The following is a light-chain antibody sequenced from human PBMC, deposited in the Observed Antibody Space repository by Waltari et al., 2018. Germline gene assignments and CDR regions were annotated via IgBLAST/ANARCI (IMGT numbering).Light chain of an antibody. CDR1: SSDDGGQPE. V-gene: IGLV2-14*01. CDR3: SSYSSVTNVV. Sequence: QSALTQPASVSGSPGQSITIPCHGTSSDDGGQPEVAWYQQHPGEAPKLIIYDFSSRPSGVSPRFSASRSGNTASLTISGLRTEDEADYYCSSYSSVTNVVFGGGTKLTVL. J-gene: IGLJ2*01. CDR2: DFS.